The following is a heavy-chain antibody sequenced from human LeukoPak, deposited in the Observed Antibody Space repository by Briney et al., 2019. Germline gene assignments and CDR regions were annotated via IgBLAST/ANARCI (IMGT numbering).Heavy chain of an antibody. CDR3: AKNMYYDFWSGYSRIDP. V-gene: IGHV3-7*03. D-gene: IGHD3-3*01. J-gene: IGHJ5*02. CDR1: GFTFSRYW. Sequence: GGSLRLSCAASGFTFSRYWISWVRQAPGKGLEWVANIKQDGSEKYYVDSVKGRFTISRDNAKNTLYLQMNSLRAEDTAVYYCAKNMYYDFWSGYSRIDPWGQGTLVTVSS. CDR2: IKQDGSEK.